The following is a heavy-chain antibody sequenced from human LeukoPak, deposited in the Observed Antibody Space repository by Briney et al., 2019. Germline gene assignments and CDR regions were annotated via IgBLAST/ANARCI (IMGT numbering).Heavy chain of an antibody. CDR2: ISGTGSGT. V-gene: IGHV3-23*01. CDR3: AIGYSGYDYFDY. CDR1: GFTFSSYA. J-gene: IGHJ4*02. D-gene: IGHD5-12*01. Sequence: GGSLRLSCAASGFTFSSYAMTWVRQAPGKGLEWVSAISGTGSGTDYADSVKGRFTVSRDNSKNTQYLQMNSLRADDTAVYYCAIGYSGYDYFDYWGQGTLVTVSS.